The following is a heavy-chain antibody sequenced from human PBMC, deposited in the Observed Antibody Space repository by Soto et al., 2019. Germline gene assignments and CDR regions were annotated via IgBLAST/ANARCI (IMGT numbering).Heavy chain of an antibody. CDR3: VREPRYCSSTSCYMGVDY. D-gene: IGHD2-2*02. CDR2: IYYSGST. Sequence: SETLSLTCVVSGGSVTSYHWSWIRQLPGKGLEWIGYIYYSGSTYYNPSLKSRVTISVDTSKNQFSLKLSSVTAADTAVYYCVREPRYCSSTSCYMGVDYWGQGTLVTVSS. CDR1: GGSVTSYH. J-gene: IGHJ4*02. V-gene: IGHV4-59*06.